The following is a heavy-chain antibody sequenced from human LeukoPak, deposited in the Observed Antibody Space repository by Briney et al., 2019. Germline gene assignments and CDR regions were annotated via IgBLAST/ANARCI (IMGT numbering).Heavy chain of an antibody. V-gene: IGHV1-8*01. J-gene: IGHJ5*02. CDR2: VNPNSGDT. CDR3: SRGPRFDP. CDR1: GYSFNIYE. Sequence: EASVKVSCKTSGYSFNIYEINWVRQATGQGLEWMGWVNPNSGDTDYAQKFQGRLTMTRNTSIRTAYMSGLRLEDTAVYYCSRGPRFDPWGQGMQVTVSS.